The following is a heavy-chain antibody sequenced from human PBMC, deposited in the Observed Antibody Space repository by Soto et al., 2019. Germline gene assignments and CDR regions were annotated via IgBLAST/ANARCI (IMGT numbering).Heavy chain of an antibody. D-gene: IGHD2-15*01. V-gene: IGHV3-30-3*01. CDR3: AREYGIGGAAFDF. CDR1: GFIFSSYD. CDR2: ISYDGSKK. J-gene: IGHJ3*01. Sequence: QVQLVESGGGVVQPGRSLRLSCPASGFIFSSYDMHWVRQAPGKGLEWVAVISYDGSKKHYADSVKGRFTISRDNSKNTLYLQMNSLRAEDTAVYYCAREYGIGGAAFDFWGQGTMVTVSS.